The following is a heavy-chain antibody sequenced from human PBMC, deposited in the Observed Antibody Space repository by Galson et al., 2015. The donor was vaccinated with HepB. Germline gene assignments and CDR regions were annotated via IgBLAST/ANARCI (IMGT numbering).Heavy chain of an antibody. CDR1: RISFGIYS. J-gene: IGHJ5*02. CDR3: SREGRGSYSWFDP. V-gene: IGHV3-48*04. D-gene: IGHD1-26*01. Sequence: VASAASRISFGIYSMNWVRQAPGKGLEWLSYIESFGRTIYYADSVKGRFTISRDNDKSVLYLQMNSLRVEDTAVYYCSREGRGSYSWFDPWGQGTLVTVSS. CDR2: IESFGRTI.